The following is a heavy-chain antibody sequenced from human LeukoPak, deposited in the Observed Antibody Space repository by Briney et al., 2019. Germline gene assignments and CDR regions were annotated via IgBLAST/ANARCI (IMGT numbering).Heavy chain of an antibody. V-gene: IGHV3-23*01. CDR3: AKRVTVTTKYFNS. Sequence: GGSLRLSCAASGFIFSAYAMSWVRQAPGQGLEWISVIGTGGETHYAESVRGRFTISRSNFKNTLYLQMNSLRAEDTAVYYCAKRVTVTTKYFNSWGQGTLVTVSS. J-gene: IGHJ4*02. CDR2: IGTGGET. D-gene: IGHD4-17*01. CDR1: GFIFSAYA.